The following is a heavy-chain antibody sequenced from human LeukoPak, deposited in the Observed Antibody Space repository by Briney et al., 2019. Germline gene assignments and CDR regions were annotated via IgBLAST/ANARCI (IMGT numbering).Heavy chain of an antibody. D-gene: IGHD2-2*01. J-gene: IGHJ3*02. CDR3: ARGRGIVVVPALSDAFDM. Sequence: PSETLSLTCTVSGCSISSYYWSWIRQPPGKGLEWIGYIYYSGSTNYNPSLKSRVTISVDTSKNQFSLKLSSVTAADTAVYYCARGRGIVVVPALSDAFDMWGEGTMVTVSS. CDR1: GCSISSYY. CDR2: IYYSGST. V-gene: IGHV4-59*01.